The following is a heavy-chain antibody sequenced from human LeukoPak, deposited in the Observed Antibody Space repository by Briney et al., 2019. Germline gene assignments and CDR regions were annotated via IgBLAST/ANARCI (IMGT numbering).Heavy chain of an antibody. CDR3: ARAYSSSWYGYYYHMDV. Sequence: PSETLSLTCTVSGGSISSYYWSWIRQPAGKGLEWIGRIYTSGSTNYNPSLKSRVTISVDTSKNQFSLKLSSVTAADTAVYYCARAYSSSWYGYYYHMDVWGKGTTVTISS. CDR1: GGSISSYY. CDR2: IYTSGST. D-gene: IGHD6-13*01. J-gene: IGHJ6*03. V-gene: IGHV4-4*07.